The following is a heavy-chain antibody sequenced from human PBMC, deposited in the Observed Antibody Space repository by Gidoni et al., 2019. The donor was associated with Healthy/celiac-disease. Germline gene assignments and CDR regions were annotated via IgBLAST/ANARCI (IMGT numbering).Heavy chain of an antibody. J-gene: IGHJ6*03. D-gene: IGHD3-3*01. CDR2: ILYDGSNK. Sequence: QVQLVESGGGVVQPGRSLRLSCAASGFTFRLYGMHWVRQAPGKGLEWVAVILYDGSNKYYADSVKGRFTISRDNFKNTLYLQMNSLRAEDTAVYYCAKGIRFLDLYYYYMDVWGKGTTVTVSS. CDR3: AKGIRFLDLYYYYMDV. V-gene: IGHV3-30*18. CDR1: GFTFRLYG.